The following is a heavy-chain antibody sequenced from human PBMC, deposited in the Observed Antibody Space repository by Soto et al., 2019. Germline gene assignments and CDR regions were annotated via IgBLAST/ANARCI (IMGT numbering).Heavy chain of an antibody. CDR3: ARYRSNSPDYFDC. J-gene: IGHJ4*02. D-gene: IGHD6-6*01. Sequence: QVQLQESGPGLVKPSQTLSLTCTVSGGSINSDDYCWSWIRQPPGQGLEWIGHTYYSGRTDYNPSLESRVTISIDTSKIQFSLNLSSMSVADTAVYFCARYRSNSPDYFDCWGQGTLVTVSS. CDR2: TYYSGRT. CDR1: GGSINSDDYC. V-gene: IGHV4-30-4*01.